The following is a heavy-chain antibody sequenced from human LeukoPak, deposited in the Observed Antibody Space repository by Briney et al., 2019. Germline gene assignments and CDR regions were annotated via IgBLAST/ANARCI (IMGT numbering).Heavy chain of an antibody. CDR3: ARVLSGYDPGFDY. V-gene: IGHV3-53*01. D-gene: IGHD5-12*01. CDR2: IYSGGST. Sequence: GGSLRLSCAASGFTFSNYWMSWVRQAPGKGLEWVSVIYSGGSTYYADSVKGRFTISRDNSKNTLYLQMNSLRAEDTAVYYCARVLSGYDPGFDYWGQGTLVTVSS. CDR1: GFTFSNYW. J-gene: IGHJ4*02.